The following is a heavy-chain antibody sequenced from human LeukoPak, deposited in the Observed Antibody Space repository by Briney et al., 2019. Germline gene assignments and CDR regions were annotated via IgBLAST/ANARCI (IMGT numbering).Heavy chain of an antibody. Sequence: KPSETLSLTCALSGRSLSSQYWSWLRHPPGEGVEWIGYIYYSGKTYYSPSLHSRVPISVNTSKNHFSLKLTSVTTADTAVYYCARLLDNDSSGDPDTFDMWGQGTMVTVSS. J-gene: IGHJ3*02. V-gene: IGHV4-59*11. D-gene: IGHD3-22*01. CDR1: GRSLSSQY. CDR2: IYYSGKT. CDR3: ARLLDNDSSGDPDTFDM.